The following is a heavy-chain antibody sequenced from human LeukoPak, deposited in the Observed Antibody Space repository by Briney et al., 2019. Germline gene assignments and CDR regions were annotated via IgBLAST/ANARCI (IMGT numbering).Heavy chain of an antibody. J-gene: IGHJ3*02. D-gene: IGHD3-3*01. Sequence: ASVKVSCKASGFTFTTYFMHWVRQAPGQGLEWMGKINPSGDTTTYAQKFQGRITMTRDTSTSTVYMELSSLRSEDTAVYYCARSSTITYYDFWSGQGDAFDIWGQGTMVTVSS. CDR1: GFTFTTYF. V-gene: IGHV1-46*01. CDR2: INPSGDTT. CDR3: ARSSTITYYDFWSGQGDAFDI.